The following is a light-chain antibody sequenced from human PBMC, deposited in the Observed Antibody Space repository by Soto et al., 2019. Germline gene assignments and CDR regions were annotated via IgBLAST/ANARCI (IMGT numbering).Light chain of an antibody. V-gene: IGLV1-51*01. CDR1: TSNIGNNY. Sequence: QSVLTQPPSVSAAPGQKVIISCSGGTSNIGNNYACWYQHLPGTAPKLLMYDDDKRASGIPDRCSGSRSGTSATLGITGLQTGDEADYYCGTWDSRLNAHVFGTGTKVTVL. CDR3: GTWDSRLNAHV. J-gene: IGLJ1*01. CDR2: DDD.